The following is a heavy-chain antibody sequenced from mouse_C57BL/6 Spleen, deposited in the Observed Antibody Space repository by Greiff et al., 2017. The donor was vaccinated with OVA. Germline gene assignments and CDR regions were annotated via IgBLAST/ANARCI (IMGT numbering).Heavy chain of an antibody. J-gene: IGHJ4*01. V-gene: IGHV1-55*01. CDR3: ASGGVTTVVAPDYAMYY. CDR2: IYPGSGST. Sequence: VQLQQPGAELVKPGASVKMSCKASGYTFTSYWITWVKQRPGQGLEWIGDIYPGSGSTNYNEKFKSKATLTVDTSSSTAYMQLSSLTSEDSAVYYCASGGVTTVVAPDYAMYYWGQGTSVTVSS. CDR1: GYTFTSYW. D-gene: IGHD1-1*01.